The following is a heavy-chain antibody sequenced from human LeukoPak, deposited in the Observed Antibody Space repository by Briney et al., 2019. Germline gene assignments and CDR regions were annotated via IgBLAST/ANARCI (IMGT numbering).Heavy chain of an antibody. CDR3: ARGERRYDILTGYYRAAFDI. V-gene: IGHV4-34*01. CDR2: INHSGST. D-gene: IGHD3-9*01. Sequence: KPSETLSLTCAVYGGSFSGYYWSWIRQPPGKGLEWIGEINHSGSTNYNPSLKSRVTISVDTSKNQFSLKLSSVTAADTAVYYCARGERRYDILTGYYRAAFDIWGQGTMVTVSS. J-gene: IGHJ3*02. CDR1: GGSFSGYY.